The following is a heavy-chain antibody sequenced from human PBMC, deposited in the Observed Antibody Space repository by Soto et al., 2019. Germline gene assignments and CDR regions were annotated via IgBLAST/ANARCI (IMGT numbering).Heavy chain of an antibody. J-gene: IGHJ4*02. D-gene: IGHD1-1*01. CDR1: GYTFSTYV. CDR2: ISAYNGNT. Sequence: QVQLVQSGAEVKKPGASVKVSCKGSGYTFSTYVINWVRQAPGQGLEWMGWISAYNGNTDYAQNLKGRVTMTTDTSTSTAYMELRSLRSDDTAIYYCARERVSTGPDYWGQGTLVTVSS. CDR3: ARERVSTGPDY. V-gene: IGHV1-18*01.